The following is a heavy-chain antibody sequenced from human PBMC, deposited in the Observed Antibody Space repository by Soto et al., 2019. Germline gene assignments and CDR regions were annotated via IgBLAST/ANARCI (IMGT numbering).Heavy chain of an antibody. V-gene: IGHV4-34*01. D-gene: IGHD2-21*01. Sequence: QVQLQQWGAGLLKPSETLSLTCAVYRWSLSSFSWGWIRQSPGRGLEWIGEINQSGRTNYNPSLKSRATISVEKSDNQVSLTLSSVTAAETGVYYGASGVVVLTPARSAGFWFDLWGQGTLVTVSS. CDR1: RWSLSSFS. CDR3: ASGVVVLTPARSAGFWFDL. J-gene: IGHJ5*02. CDR2: INQSGRT.